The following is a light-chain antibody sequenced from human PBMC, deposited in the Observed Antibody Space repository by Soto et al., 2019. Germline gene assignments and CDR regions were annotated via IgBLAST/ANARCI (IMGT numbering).Light chain of an antibody. V-gene: IGLV2-8*01. Sequence: QSALTQPPSASGSPGQSVTISCTGASSDVGGYNYVYWYQQHPGKAPKLMIYEVSKRPSGVPDRFSGSIDSSSNSASLTISGLKTEDEADYYCQSYGNNYQVFGGGTKLTVL. CDR3: QSYGNNYQV. CDR1: SSDVGGYNY. CDR2: EVS. J-gene: IGLJ3*02.